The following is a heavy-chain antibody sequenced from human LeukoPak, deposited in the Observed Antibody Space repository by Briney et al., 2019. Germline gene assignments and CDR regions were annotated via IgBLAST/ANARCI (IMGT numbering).Heavy chain of an antibody. D-gene: IGHD5-24*01. CDR2: TYCRAKWYN. CDR3: ARVRRVAVTPYYFDY. CDR1: GDSVSSDSAA. V-gene: IGHV6-1*01. J-gene: IGHJ4*02. Sequence: SQTLSLTCAISGDSVSSDSAAWNWIRQSPSRGLEWLGRTYCRAKWYNDYAVSVKSRITINPDTSKNQFSLQLNSVTPDDTAVYYCARVRRVAVTPYYFDYWGQGTLVTVSS.